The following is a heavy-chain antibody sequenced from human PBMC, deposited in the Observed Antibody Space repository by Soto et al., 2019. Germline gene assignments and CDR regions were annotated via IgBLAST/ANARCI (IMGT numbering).Heavy chain of an antibody. D-gene: IGHD2-21*01. CDR2: ISAYNGNR. Sequence: GASVKVSCKASGYTFANYGISWVRQAPGQGLERMGWISAYNGNRKYAQKLQGRVTMTTDTSTSTAYMELRSLRSDDTAVYYCARNSPPVDYGGQGTRFTVSS. CDR1: GYTFANYG. V-gene: IGHV1-18*01. J-gene: IGHJ4*02. CDR3: ARNSPPVDY.